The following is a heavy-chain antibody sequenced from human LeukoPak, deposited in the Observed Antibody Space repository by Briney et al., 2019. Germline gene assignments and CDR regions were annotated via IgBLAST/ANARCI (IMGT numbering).Heavy chain of an antibody. CDR3: ARAPTGVTTSGNY. CDR1: GFTFSSYS. V-gene: IGHV3-21*01. D-gene: IGHD4-17*01. CDR2: ISSSSSYI. Sequence: KPGGSLRLSCAASGFTFSSYSMNWVRQAPGKGLEWVSSISSSSSYIYYADSVKGRFTISRDNAKNSLYLQMNSLRAEDTAVYYCARAPTGVTTSGNYWGQGTLVTVSS. J-gene: IGHJ4*02.